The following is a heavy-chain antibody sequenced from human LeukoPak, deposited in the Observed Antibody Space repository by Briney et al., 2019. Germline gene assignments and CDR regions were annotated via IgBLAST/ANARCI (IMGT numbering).Heavy chain of an antibody. CDR1: GGSISSYY. CDR2: IYTSGST. Sequence: SETLSLTCTVSGGSISSYYWSWIRQPPGKGLEWIGRIYTSGSTNYNPSLKSRVTMSVDTSKNQFSLKLSSVTAADTAVYYCARDSRGAYCGGCGAFDIWGQGTMVTVSS. J-gene: IGHJ3*02. CDR3: ARDSRGAYCGGCGAFDI. D-gene: IGHD2-21*01. V-gene: IGHV4-4*07.